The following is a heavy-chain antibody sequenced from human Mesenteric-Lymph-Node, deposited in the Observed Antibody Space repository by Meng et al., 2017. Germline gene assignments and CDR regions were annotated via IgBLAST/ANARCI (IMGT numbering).Heavy chain of an antibody. CDR1: GFTFSSYA. CDR2: ISGSGGST. CDR3: ARDSTYVWGSYRYTPWFDP. D-gene: IGHD3-16*02. Sequence: GGSLRLSCAASGFTFSSYAMSWVRQAPGKGLEWVSAISGSGGSTYYADSLKGRFTISRDNAKNSLYLQMNSLRAEDTAVYYCARDSTYVWGSYRYTPWFDPWGQGTLVTVSS. V-gene: IGHV3-23*01. J-gene: IGHJ5*02.